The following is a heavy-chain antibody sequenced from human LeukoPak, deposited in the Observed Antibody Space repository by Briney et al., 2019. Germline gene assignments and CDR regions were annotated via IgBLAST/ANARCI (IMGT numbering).Heavy chain of an antibody. Sequence: SETLSLACTVSGGSISSYYWSWIRQPAGKGLEWIGRIYTSGSTNYNPSLKSRVTMSVDTSKNQFSLKLSSVTAADTAVYYCARGSYYDSSGYYTESVLFDYWGQGTLVTVSS. D-gene: IGHD3-22*01. CDR1: GGSISSYY. CDR3: ARGSYYDSSGYYTESVLFDY. J-gene: IGHJ4*02. V-gene: IGHV4-4*07. CDR2: IYTSGST.